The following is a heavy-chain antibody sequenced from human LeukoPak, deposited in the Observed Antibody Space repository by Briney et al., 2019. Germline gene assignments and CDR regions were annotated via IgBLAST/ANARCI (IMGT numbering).Heavy chain of an antibody. CDR1: GFSFSSYW. CDR3: ARDRFKRIYDANSVKFYHYLDV. J-gene: IGHJ6*03. Sequence: GGSLRLSCAASGFSFSSYWMAWVRQAPGKGLEWVANMKGDGSEKNYVDSVKGRFTISRDNAENSLFLQMNSLRAEDTAVYYCARDRFKRIYDANSVKFYHYLDVWGKGTTVAVSS. D-gene: IGHD4-23*01. CDR2: MKGDGSEK. V-gene: IGHV3-7*01.